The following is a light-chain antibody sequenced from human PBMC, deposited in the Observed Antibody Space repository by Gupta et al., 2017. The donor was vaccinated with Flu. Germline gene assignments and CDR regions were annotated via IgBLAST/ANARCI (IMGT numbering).Light chain of an antibody. J-gene: IGKJ1*01. Sequence: DIPMTQSPSSLSASVGDRVTITCRASQSISSYLNWYQQKPGKAPKLLIYAASSLQSGVPSRFSGSGSGTEVTLTISSLQPEDFATDYCQQSYRTTRTFGQGTKVEIK. CDR1: QSISSY. CDR2: AAS. CDR3: QQSYRTTRT. V-gene: IGKV1-39*01.